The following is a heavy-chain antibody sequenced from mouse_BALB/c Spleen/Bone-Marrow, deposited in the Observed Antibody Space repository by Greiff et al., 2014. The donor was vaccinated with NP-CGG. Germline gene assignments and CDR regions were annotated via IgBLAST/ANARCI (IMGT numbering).Heavy chain of an antibody. Sequence: EVQLVESGGGLVKPGGSLKLSCAASGFTFSDFYMYWVRQTPEKRLEWVATISYGGSYIYYPDSVKGRFTISRDDAKINLYLQMSSLKSEDTAMYYCARDRGVQGYAMDYWGQGTSVTVSS. D-gene: IGHD2-14*01. J-gene: IGHJ4*01. V-gene: IGHV5-4*02. CDR3: ARDRGVQGYAMDY. CDR2: ISYGGSYI. CDR1: GFTFSDFY.